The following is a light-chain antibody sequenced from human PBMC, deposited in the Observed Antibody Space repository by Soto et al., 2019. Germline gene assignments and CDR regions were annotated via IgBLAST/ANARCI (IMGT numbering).Light chain of an antibody. Sequence: EIVLTQSPGTLSLSPGERATLSCRASQSISSTYLAWYQQRPGQAPRLLIYGASSRATGIPDRFSGSGSGTDFTLTISRLEPEDFAVYYCQQYGSPPPYTFGQGTNLEIK. CDR1: QSISSTY. V-gene: IGKV3-20*01. CDR3: QQYGSPPPYT. CDR2: GAS. J-gene: IGKJ2*01.